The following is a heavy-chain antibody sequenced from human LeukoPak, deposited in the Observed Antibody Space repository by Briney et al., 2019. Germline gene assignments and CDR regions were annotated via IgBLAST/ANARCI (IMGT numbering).Heavy chain of an antibody. CDR3: TRDSSSVDSGYFEFDY. Sequence: GGSLRLSCTALGFTFGDYAMNWVRQAPGKGLEWVGFIRSEGHGGTPEYATSVKGRFTISRDDSKSIAYLQMNSLKTEDTAMYYCTRDSSSVDSGYFEFDYWGQGTLVTVSS. V-gene: IGHV3-49*04. CDR1: GFTFGDYA. D-gene: IGHD3-22*01. CDR2: IRSEGHGGTP. J-gene: IGHJ4*02.